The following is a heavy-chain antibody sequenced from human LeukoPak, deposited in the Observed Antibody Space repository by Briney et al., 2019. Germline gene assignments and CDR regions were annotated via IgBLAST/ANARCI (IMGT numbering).Heavy chain of an antibody. Sequence: GASVKVSCKASGYTFTSYYMHWVRQAPGQGLEWMGIINPSGGSTSYAQKFQGRVTMTRDTFTSTVYMELSSLRSEDTAVYYCARDLYGDYPLDYWGQGTLVTVSS. V-gene: IGHV1-46*01. CDR1: GYTFTSYY. CDR3: ARDLYGDYPLDY. D-gene: IGHD4-17*01. CDR2: INPSGGST. J-gene: IGHJ4*02.